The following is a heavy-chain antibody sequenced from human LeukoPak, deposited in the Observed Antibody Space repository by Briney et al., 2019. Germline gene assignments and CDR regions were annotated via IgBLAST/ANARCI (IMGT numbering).Heavy chain of an antibody. CDR3: ARGDYGDYGFDY. J-gene: IGHJ4*02. D-gene: IGHD4-17*01. Sequence: WGSLTLSCAASGRTFSRYSMNWVRQAPGGGRQWVSYISSSSSTIYYADSVKGRFTISRDNAKNSLYLQMNSLRDEDTAVYYCARGDYGDYGFDYWGQGTLVTVSS. V-gene: IGHV3-48*02. CDR1: GRTFSRYS. CDR2: ISSSSSTI.